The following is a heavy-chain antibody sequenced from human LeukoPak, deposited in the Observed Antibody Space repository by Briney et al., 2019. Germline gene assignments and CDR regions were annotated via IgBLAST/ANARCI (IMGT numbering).Heavy chain of an antibody. CDR3: AREGEVGTTWSWFDP. V-gene: IGHV6-1*01. D-gene: IGHD1-26*01. CDR2: AYYRSKWYN. CDR1: GDSVSSNSAA. Sequence: SQTLSLTCAISGDSVSSNSAAWNWIRQSPSRGLEWLGRAYYRSKWYNDYAVSVKSRITINPDTSKNQFSLQLNSVTPEDTAIYCCAREGEVGTTWSWFDPWGQGTLVTVSS. J-gene: IGHJ5*02.